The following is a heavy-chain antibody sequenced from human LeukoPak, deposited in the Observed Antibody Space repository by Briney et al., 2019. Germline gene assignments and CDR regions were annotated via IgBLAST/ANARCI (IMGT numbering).Heavy chain of an antibody. Sequence: GGSLRLSCAASGFTFSSYAMHWVRQAPGKGLEYVSAISSNGGSTYYANSVKGRFTISRDNSKNTLYLQMGSLRAEDMAVYYCARASREAYYYYYYMDVWGKGTTVTVS. D-gene: IGHD5-24*01. V-gene: IGHV3-64*01. J-gene: IGHJ6*03. CDR1: GFTFSSYA. CDR3: ARASREAYYYYYYMDV. CDR2: ISSNGGST.